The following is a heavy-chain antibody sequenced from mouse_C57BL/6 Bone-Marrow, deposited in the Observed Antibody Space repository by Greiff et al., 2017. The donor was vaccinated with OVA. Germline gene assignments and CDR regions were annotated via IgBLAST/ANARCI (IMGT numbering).Heavy chain of an antibody. D-gene: IGHD1-1*01. J-gene: IGHJ2*01. CDR1: GFTFSDYG. CDR2: ISSGSSTI. V-gene: IGHV5-17*01. CDR3: AITTVGYFDY. Sequence: EVHLVESGGGLVKPGGSLKLSCAASGFTFSDYGMHWVRQAPEKGLEWVAYISSGSSTIYYAATVKGRFNISRDNAKNTLFLQMTSLRSEYTAMYYCAITTVGYFDYWGQGTTLTVSS.